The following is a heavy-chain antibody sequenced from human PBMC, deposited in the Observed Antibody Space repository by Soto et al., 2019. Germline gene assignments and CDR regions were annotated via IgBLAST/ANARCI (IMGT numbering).Heavy chain of an antibody. CDR2: ITPIYPTT. Sequence: QVQLVQSGAEVRKPGSSVQVSCKASGGTFYTYTFSWVRQAPGQGHEWMGSITPIYPTTNYAEKFQGRLTVTADGSTSTAYMELSSLTSDDTAVYYCARIPRYSFPTSDDLDSWGQGTLVTVSS. D-gene: IGHD5-18*01. V-gene: IGHV1-69*15. CDR1: GGTFYTYT. CDR3: ARIPRYSFPTSDDLDS. J-gene: IGHJ4*02.